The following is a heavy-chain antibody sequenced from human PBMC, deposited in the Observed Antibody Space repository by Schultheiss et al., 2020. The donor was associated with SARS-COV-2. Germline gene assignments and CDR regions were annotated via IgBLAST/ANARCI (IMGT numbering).Heavy chain of an antibody. D-gene: IGHD6-13*01. CDR1: GGSISSYY. CDR2: IYYSGST. CDR3: ARVGAKGIAAAGQIDY. V-gene: IGHV4-59*06. J-gene: IGHJ4*02. Sequence: SETLSLTCTVSGGSISSYYWSWIRQHPGKGLEWIGYIYYSGSTYYNPSLKSRVTISVDTSKNQFYLKLSSVTAADTAVYYCARVGAKGIAAAGQIDYWGQGTLVTVSS.